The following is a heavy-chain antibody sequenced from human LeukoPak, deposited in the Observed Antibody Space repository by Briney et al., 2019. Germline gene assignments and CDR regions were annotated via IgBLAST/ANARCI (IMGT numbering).Heavy chain of an antibody. D-gene: IGHD6-19*01. J-gene: IGHJ4*02. V-gene: IGHV6-1*01. CDR3: ARDSYNSGFYRFDY. Sequence: SQTLSLTCAISGDSVSSNSAAWNWIRQSPSRGLEWLGRTYYRSKWGNDYAISVKSRITINPDTSKNQFSLHLNSVTPEDTAVYYCARDSYNSGFYRFDYWGQGTLVTASS. CDR2: TYYRSKWGN. CDR1: GDSVSSNSAA.